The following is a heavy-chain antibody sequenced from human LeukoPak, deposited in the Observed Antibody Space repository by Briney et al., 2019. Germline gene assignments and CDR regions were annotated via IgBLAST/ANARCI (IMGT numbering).Heavy chain of an antibody. Sequence: PGGSLRLSCAASGFTVSSNYMSWVRQAPGKGLEWVSGMYSGGSTYYSDYVKGRLTISRDNSKNTLYLQMNSLRAEDTAVYYCARGSKDRYPEYWGQGTLVTVSS. V-gene: IGHV3-53*01. J-gene: IGHJ4*02. CDR1: GFTVSSNY. CDR3: ARGSKDRYPEY. CDR2: MYSGGST. D-gene: IGHD2-15*01.